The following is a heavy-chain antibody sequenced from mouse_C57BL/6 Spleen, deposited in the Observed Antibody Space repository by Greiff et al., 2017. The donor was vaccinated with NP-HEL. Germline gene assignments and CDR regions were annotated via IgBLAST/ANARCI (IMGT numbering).Heavy chain of an antibody. D-gene: IGHD1-1*01. Sequence: QVQLQQSGAELVRPGASVKLSCKASGYTFTDYYINWVKQRPGQGLEWIARIYPGSGNTYYNEKFKGKATLTAAKSSSTAYMQLSSLTAEDSDVYFCARGGYYGSSYGYYAMDYWGQGTSVTVSS. CDR2: IYPGSGNT. CDR1: GYTFTDYY. CDR3: ARGGYYGSSYGYYAMDY. J-gene: IGHJ4*01. V-gene: IGHV1-76*01.